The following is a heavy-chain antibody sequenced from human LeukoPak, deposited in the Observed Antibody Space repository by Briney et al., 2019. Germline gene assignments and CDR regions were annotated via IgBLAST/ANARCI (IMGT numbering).Heavy chain of an antibody. J-gene: IGHJ4*02. CDR2: ISGSGGST. D-gene: IGHD2-2*01. V-gene: IGHV3-23*01. CDR3: AKDRLGGYLLLSNYFDY. CDR1: GFTFSSYA. Sequence: GGSLRLSCAASGFTFSSYAMSWVRQAPGKGLEWVSAISGSGGSTYYADSVKGRFTISRDNSKNTLYLQMNSLRAEDTAVYYCAKDRLGGYLLLSNYFDYWGQGTLVTVSS.